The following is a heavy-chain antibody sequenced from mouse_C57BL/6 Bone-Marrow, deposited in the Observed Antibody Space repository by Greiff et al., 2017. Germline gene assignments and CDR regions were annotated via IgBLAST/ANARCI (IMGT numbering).Heavy chain of an antibody. CDR1: GYTFTSYW. CDR2: ISPGGGST. J-gene: IGHJ1*03. D-gene: IGHD2-5*01. CDR3: ARPYYSNYWYFDV. Sequence: QVQLQQPGAELVKPGASVKMSCKASGYTFTSYWITWVKQRPGQGLEWIGDISPGGGSTNYNKKFKSKATLTVDTTSSTAYMQLSSLTSEDSAVYYCARPYYSNYWYFDVWGTGTTVTVSS. V-gene: IGHV1-55*01.